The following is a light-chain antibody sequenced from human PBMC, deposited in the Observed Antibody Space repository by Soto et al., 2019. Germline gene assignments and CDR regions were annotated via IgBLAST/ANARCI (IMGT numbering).Light chain of an antibody. Sequence: QSVLTQPPSVSAAPGQTVTISCSGSSSNIGNNYVSWYQQLPGTAPKLLIYENSKRPSGIPDRFSGSKSGTSATLVITGLQTGDEADYYCGTWDNSLSAGVFGGGTELTVL. CDR1: SSNIGNNY. J-gene: IGLJ2*01. CDR2: ENS. CDR3: GTWDNSLSAGV. V-gene: IGLV1-51*02.